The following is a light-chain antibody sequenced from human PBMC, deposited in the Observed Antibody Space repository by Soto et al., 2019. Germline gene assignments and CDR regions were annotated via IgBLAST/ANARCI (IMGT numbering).Light chain of an antibody. V-gene: IGKV1-39*01. J-gene: IGKJ5*01. Sequence: DIQMTQSPSSLSASVGDTVTVTCRASQSISTYLNWYQQKPGTAHKLLIYAASSLQGGVPSRFSGSGSGTDFTLTISSLQPEDFAIYYCQQSYNMPITFGQGTRLEIK. CDR3: QQSYNMPIT. CDR1: QSISTY. CDR2: AAS.